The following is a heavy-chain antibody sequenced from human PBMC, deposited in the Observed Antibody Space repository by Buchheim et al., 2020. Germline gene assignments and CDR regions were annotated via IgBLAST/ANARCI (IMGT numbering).Heavy chain of an antibody. D-gene: IGHD6-13*01. J-gene: IGHJ6*02. CDR3: ARPYSGYYYGMDV. Sequence: QVQLVQSGAEVKKPGASVKVSCKASGYTFTAYYIHWVRQAPGQGLEWMGRINPSSGSTDYAQKFQDRVTMTRDTSTSTAYMELSSLRSEDTAVYYCARPYSGYYYGMDVWGQGTT. V-gene: IGHV1-46*03. CDR2: INPSSGST. CDR1: GYTFTAYY.